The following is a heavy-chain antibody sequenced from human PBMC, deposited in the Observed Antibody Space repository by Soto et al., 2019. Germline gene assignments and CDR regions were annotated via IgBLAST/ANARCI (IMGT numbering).Heavy chain of an antibody. CDR3: AKVMSIGALSGAFHI. V-gene: IGHV3-23*01. J-gene: IGHJ3*02. Sequence: GRSLRLSCAASGFTFSSYGKSWVRHAPGKGLEWVSAISGSGGSTYYADYEKGRFTISRDNSTNTLYLQMNSLRAEDTAVYYCAKVMSIGALSGAFHICDQGTMLT. CDR1: GFTFSSYG. D-gene: IGHD6-6*01. CDR2: ISGSGGST.